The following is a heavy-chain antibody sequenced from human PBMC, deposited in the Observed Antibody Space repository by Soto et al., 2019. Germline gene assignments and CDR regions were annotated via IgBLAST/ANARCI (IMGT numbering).Heavy chain of an antibody. CDR1: GFTFSSYA. D-gene: IGHD2-2*02. CDR2: ISGSGGST. CDR3: AKSSTPYCSSTSCYTPFDY. V-gene: IGHV3-23*01. Sequence: EVQLLESGGGLVQPGGSLRLSCAASGFTFSSYAMSWVRQAPGKGLEWVSAISGSGGSTYYADSVKGRFTISRDNSKNTLYLHMNSLRAEDTAVYYCAKSSTPYCSSTSCYTPFDYWGQGTLVTVSS. J-gene: IGHJ4*02.